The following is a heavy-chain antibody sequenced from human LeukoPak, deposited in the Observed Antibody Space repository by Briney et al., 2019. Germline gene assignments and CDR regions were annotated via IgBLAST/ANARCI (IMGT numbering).Heavy chain of an antibody. J-gene: IGHJ4*02. D-gene: IGHD6-19*01. CDR1: GGSISSSSYY. CDR2: IYYSGST. CDR3: ARIEQWLVRYFDY. Sequence: SETLSLTCTVSGGSISSSSYYWGWIRQPPGKGLEWIGSIYYSGSTYYNPSLESRVTISVDTSKNQFSLKLSSVTAADTAVYYCARIEQWLVRYFDYWGQGTLVTVSS. V-gene: IGHV4-39*01.